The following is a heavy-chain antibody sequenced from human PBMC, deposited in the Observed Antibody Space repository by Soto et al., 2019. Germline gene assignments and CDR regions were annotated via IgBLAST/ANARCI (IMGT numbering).Heavy chain of an antibody. CDR1: GDSVSSNTAA. CDR2: TYYRSNWRH. CDR3: ARGVAGSGFDL. J-gene: IGHJ4*02. V-gene: IGHV6-1*01. D-gene: IGHD6-19*01. Sequence: PSKTLSLTCXISGDSVSSNTAAWNWIRSSPSRGLEWLGRTYYRSNWRHDYAVSVKSRITVNPDTSKNHFSLQLNSVTPDDPAVYYCARGVAGSGFDLWGQGTLGTVSS.